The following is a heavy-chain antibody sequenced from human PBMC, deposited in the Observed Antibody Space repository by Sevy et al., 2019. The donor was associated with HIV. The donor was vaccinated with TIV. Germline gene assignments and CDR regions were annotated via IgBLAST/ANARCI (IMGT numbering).Heavy chain of an antibody. V-gene: IGHV6-1*01. CDR1: GDSVSSNSAA. Sequence: KQSQTLSLTCAISGDSVSSNSAAWNWIRQSPSRGLEWLGRTYYRSKWYNDYAVSVKSRITINPDTSKNQFSLQLNSVTPEDTAVYYCAREPPRNYYGSRRAFDIWGQGTMVTVSS. D-gene: IGHD3-10*01. CDR2: TYYRSKWYN. CDR3: AREPPRNYYGSRRAFDI. J-gene: IGHJ3*02.